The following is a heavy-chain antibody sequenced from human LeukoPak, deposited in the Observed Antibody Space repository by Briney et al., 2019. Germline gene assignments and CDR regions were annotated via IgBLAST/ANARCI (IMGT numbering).Heavy chain of an antibody. V-gene: IGHV4-34*01. CDR1: GGSFSGYY. CDR3: ARDMGPGYVWGSYRYYFDY. CDR2: INHSGST. D-gene: IGHD3-16*02. Sequence: SETLSLTCAVYGGSFSGYYWSWIRQPPGKGLEWIGEINHSGSTNYNPSLKSRVTISVDTSKNQFSLKLSSVTAADTAVYYCARDMGPGYVWGSYRYYFDYWGQGTLVTASS. J-gene: IGHJ4*02.